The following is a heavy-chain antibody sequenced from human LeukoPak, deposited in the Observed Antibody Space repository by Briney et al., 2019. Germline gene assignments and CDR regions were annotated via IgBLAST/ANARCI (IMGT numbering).Heavy chain of an antibody. V-gene: IGHV1-8*01. CDR1: GYTFTSYD. Sequence: ASVTVSCKASGYTFTSYDINWVRQAPGQGPEWMGWMNPNSGNTGYAQKFQGRVTMTRNTSISTAYMELSSLRSEDTAVYYCAREAASYYYYGMDVWGQGTTVTVSS. CDR3: AREAASYYYYGMDV. D-gene: IGHD6-25*01. J-gene: IGHJ6*02. CDR2: MNPNSGNT.